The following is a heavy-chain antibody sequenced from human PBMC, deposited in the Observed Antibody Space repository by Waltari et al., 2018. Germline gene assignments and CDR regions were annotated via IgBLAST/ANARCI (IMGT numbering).Heavy chain of an antibody. CDR2: IRSKDNGGTT. Sequence: EVQLVESGGGLVQPGRSLRLSCTASGFTFGDYAMSWFRQAPGKGREWVGLIRSKDNGGTTEYAASVKGRLTISRDDSKSIAYLQMNSLKTEDTAVYYCTRDRYTYRFDYWGQGTMVTVSS. CDR3: TRDRYTYRFDY. D-gene: IGHD3-16*01. V-gene: IGHV3-49*03. J-gene: IGHJ4*02. CDR1: GFTFGDYA.